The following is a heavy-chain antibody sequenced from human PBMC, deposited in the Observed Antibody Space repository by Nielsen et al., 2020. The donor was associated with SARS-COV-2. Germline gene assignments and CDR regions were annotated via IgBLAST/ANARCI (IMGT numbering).Heavy chain of an antibody. Sequence: SETLSLTCTVSGGSISSYYWSWIRQPPGKGLEWIGYIYYSGSTNYNPSLKSRVTISVDTSKNQFSLKLSSETAADTAVYYCASYYYDSSGYNYGMDVWGQGTTVTVSS. CDR2: IYYSGST. CDR1: GGSISSYY. D-gene: IGHD3-22*01. J-gene: IGHJ6*02. CDR3: ASYYYDSSGYNYGMDV. V-gene: IGHV4-59*08.